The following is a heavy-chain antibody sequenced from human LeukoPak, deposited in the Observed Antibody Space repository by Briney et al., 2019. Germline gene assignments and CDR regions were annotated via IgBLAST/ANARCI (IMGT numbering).Heavy chain of an antibody. CDR2: IILMLESA. CDR1: GGTVSNYA. Sequence: ASVKVSCKASGGTVSNYAISWVRQAPGQGLEWMGRIILMLESANYAQKFQDRVTITADTTTSTVYLELSSLTSDDTAMYYCARDVPYYYDNTGSPYWGQGTLVTVSS. V-gene: IGHV1-69*04. CDR3: ARDVPYYYDNTGSPY. J-gene: IGHJ4*02. D-gene: IGHD3-22*01.